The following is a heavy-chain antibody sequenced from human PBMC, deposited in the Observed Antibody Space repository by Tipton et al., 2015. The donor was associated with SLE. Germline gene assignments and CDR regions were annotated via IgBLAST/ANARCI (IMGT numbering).Heavy chain of an antibody. J-gene: IGHJ4*02. CDR1: GYSISSGYY. V-gene: IGHV4-38-2*02. CDR2: IYHSGNT. D-gene: IGHD3-10*01. Sequence: TLSLTCAVSGYSISSGYYWGWIRQPPGKGLEWIGYIYHSGNTYYSPSLKSRVTISVDTSKNQFSLKLSSVTAADTAVYYCAREAGGSGENYFDYWGQGTLVTVSS. CDR3: AREAGGSGENYFDY.